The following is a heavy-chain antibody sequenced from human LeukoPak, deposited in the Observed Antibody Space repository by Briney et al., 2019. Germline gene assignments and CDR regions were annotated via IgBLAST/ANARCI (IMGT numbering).Heavy chain of an antibody. Sequence: PGGSLRLSCAASGFTFDDYAMHWVRQAPGKGLEWVSGISWNSGSIGYADSVKGRFTISRDNAKNSLYLQMNSLRAEDTALYYCAKDNRVAVAGHDDAFDIWGQGTMVTVSS. V-gene: IGHV3-9*01. CDR3: AKDNRVAVAGHDDAFDI. CDR1: GFTFDDYA. J-gene: IGHJ3*02. CDR2: ISWNSGSI. D-gene: IGHD6-19*01.